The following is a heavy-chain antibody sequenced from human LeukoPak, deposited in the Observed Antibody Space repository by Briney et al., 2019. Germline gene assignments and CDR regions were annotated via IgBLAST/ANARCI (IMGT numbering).Heavy chain of an antibody. J-gene: IGHJ3*02. CDR2: INQDGNKK. D-gene: IGHD6-19*01. Sequence: GGSLRLTCVASGFSFSNYWMTWVRQVPGKGLEWVANINQDGNKKNYVDSVKGRFTVSRDNAKNSLYLQMNNLRAEDTAIYYCARDHSPSMYGSVWYDAFDIWGLGTMVTVSS. CDR3: ARDHSPSMYGSVWYDAFDI. V-gene: IGHV3-7*01. CDR1: GFSFSNYW.